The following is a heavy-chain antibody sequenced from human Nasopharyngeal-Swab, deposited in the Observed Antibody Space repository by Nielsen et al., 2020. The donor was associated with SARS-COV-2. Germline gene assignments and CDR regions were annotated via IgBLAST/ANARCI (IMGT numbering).Heavy chain of an antibody. D-gene: IGHD3-10*01. J-gene: IGHJ4*02. CDR3: ARGFGELSPVDY. V-gene: IGHV1-3*01. CDR2: INSGNGNT. Sequence: ASVKVSCKASGYTFTTYAMHWVRQAPGQRPEWMGWINSGNGNTKYSQKFQGRVTITRDTSASTAYMELSSLRSEDTAAYYCARGFGELSPVDYWGQGTLVTVSS. CDR1: GYTFTTYA.